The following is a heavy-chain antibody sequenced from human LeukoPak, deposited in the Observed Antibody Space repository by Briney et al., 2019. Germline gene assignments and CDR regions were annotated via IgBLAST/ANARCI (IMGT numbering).Heavy chain of an antibody. Sequence: GGSLRLSCAASGFTFSSYEMNWVRQAPGKGLEWVSYISSSGSTIYYADSVKGRFTTSRDNSKNTLYLQMNSLKGDGTAVYYCAKDSAFYYIDVWGKGTTVIISS. V-gene: IGHV3-48*03. J-gene: IGHJ6*03. CDR1: GFTFSSYE. CDR2: ISSSGSTI. CDR3: AKDSAFYYIDV. D-gene: IGHD3-10*01.